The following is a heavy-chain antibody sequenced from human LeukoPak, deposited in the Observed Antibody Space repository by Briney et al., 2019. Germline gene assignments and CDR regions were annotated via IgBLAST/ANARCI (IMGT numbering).Heavy chain of an antibody. J-gene: IGHJ6*02. V-gene: IGHV3-30*03. CDR3: AFTSGSYYYYYGMDV. CDR1: GFTFSSYG. CDR2: ISYDGSKK. Sequence: PGRSLRLSCAASGFTFSSYGMHWVRQAPGKGLEWVAVISYDGSKKYYAHSVKGRVTISRDNSKNTLYLQMTSLRAEDRAVYYCAFTSGSYYYYYGMDVWGQGTTVTVSS. D-gene: IGHD1-26*01.